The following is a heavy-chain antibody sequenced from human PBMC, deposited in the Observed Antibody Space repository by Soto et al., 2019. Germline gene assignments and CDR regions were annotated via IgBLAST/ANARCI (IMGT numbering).Heavy chain of an antibody. D-gene: IGHD2-8*01. CDR2: LYPSGGT. CDR1: VFFIRRSNW. Sequence: QVQLQAAAPGLTPPSTPPPPTCSVAVFFIRRSNWSTVVRQAAGKRQGCIGELYPSGGTSYTPSLQNRVTISVDYSKNHLSLTLTSVTAADTAVYYCARCLHCSNGGRFDPWGQGALVTVSS. CDR3: ARCLHCSNGGRFDP. J-gene: IGHJ5*02. V-gene: IGHV4-4*02.